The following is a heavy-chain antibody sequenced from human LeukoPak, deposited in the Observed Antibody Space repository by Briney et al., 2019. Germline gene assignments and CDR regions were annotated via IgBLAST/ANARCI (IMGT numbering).Heavy chain of an antibody. V-gene: IGHV3-11*05. J-gene: IGHJ4*02. Sequence: GGSLRLSCAASGFTFSDYYMSWIRQAPGKGLEWVSYITSSSIYTNYADSVKGRFTISRDNANNSLYLQMNSLRAEDTAVYYCARDRVNWNDVGGLFDYWGQGTLVTVSS. D-gene: IGHD1-1*01. CDR1: GFTFSDYY. CDR2: ITSSSIYT. CDR3: ARDRVNWNDVGGLFDY.